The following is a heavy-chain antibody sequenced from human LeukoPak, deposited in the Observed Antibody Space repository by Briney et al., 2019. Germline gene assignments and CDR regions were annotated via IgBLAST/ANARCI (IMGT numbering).Heavy chain of an antibody. CDR3: ARGRPRGYSYGFAPALDY. V-gene: IGHV4-34*01. J-gene: IGHJ4*02. CDR2: INHSGST. CDR1: GGSFSGYY. D-gene: IGHD5-18*01. Sequence: PSETLSLTCAVYGGSFSGYYWSWIRQPPGKGLEWIGEINHSGSTNYNPSLKSRGTISVDTSKNQFSLKLSSVTAADTAVYYCARGRPRGYSYGFAPALDYWGQGTLVTVSS.